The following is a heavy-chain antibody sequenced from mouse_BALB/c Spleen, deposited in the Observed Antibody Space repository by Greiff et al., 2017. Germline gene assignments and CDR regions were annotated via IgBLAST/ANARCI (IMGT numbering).Heavy chain of an antibody. CDR2: IRNKANGYTT. CDR1: GFTFTDYY. V-gene: IGHV7-3*02. D-gene: IGHD1-1*01. J-gene: IGHJ3*01. CDR3: AREGYYGSSPWFAY. Sequence: EVKVEESGGGLVQPGGSLRLSCATSGFTFTDYYMSWVRQPPGKALEWLGFIRNKANGYTTEYSASVKGRFTISRDNSQSILYLQMNTLRAEDSATYYCAREGYYGSSPWFAYWGQGTLVTVSA.